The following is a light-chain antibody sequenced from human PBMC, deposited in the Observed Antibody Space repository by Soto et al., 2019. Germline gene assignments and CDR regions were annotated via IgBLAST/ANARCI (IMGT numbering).Light chain of an antibody. CDR3: ASWDDSLNGHVV. J-gene: IGLJ2*01. CDR1: SSNIGGHT. V-gene: IGLV1-44*01. Sequence: QSVLTQPPSASGTPGQRVTISCSGSSSNIGGHTVNWYQQLPGTAPKLLVYSNNQRPSGVPDRFSGSKSVTSASLAISGLQSEDEADYYCASWDDSLNGHVVFGGGTKLTVL. CDR2: SNN.